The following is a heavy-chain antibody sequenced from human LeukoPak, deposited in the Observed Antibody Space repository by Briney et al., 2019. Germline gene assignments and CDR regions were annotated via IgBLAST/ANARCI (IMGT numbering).Heavy chain of an antibody. V-gene: IGHV3-23*01. CDR2: ISGSGGNT. D-gene: IGHD3-3*02. Sequence: SGGSLGLSCAASGFTFSTYTMSWVRQAPGKGLEWVSAISGSGGNTYYADSVKGRFTISRDNSKNTLYLQMDSLRADDTAVYYCAKAAFSRTSYFDYWGQGTLVTASS. CDR3: AKAAFSRTSYFDY. J-gene: IGHJ4*02. CDR1: GFTFSTYT.